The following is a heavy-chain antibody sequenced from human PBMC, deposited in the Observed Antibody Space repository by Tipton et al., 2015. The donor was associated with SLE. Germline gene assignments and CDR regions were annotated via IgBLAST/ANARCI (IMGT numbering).Heavy chain of an antibody. J-gene: IGHJ4*02. CDR1: GYTFTSYA. CDR2: INAGNGNT. CDR3: ARDSMDSGSYDY. Sequence: QLVQSGAEVKKPGASVKVSCKASGYTFTSYAMHWVRQDPGQRLERMGWINAGNGNTKYSQKFQGRVTITRDTSASTAYMELSSLRSEDTAVYYCARDSMDSGSYDYWGQGTLVTVSS. D-gene: IGHD1-26*01. V-gene: IGHV1-3*01.